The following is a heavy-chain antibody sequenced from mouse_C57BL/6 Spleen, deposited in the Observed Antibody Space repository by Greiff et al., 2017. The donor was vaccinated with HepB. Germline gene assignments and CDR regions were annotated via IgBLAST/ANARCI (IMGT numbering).Heavy chain of an antibody. CDR1: GYTFTSYW. J-gene: IGHJ3*01. V-gene: IGHV1-55*01. Sequence: QVQLQQPGAELVKPGASVKMSCKASGYTFTSYWITWVKQRPGQGLEWIGDIYPGSGSTNYNEKFKSKATLTVDTSSSTAYMQRSSLTSEDSAVCYSARLGDLYNGVFAYWGQGTLVTVSA. D-gene: IGHD1-2*01. CDR3: ARLGDLYNGVFAY. CDR2: IYPGSGST.